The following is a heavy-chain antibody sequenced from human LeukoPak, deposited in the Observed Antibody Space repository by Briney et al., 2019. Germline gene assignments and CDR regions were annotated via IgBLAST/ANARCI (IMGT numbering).Heavy chain of an antibody. CDR2: IRYDGSNK. Sequence: PGGSLRLSCAASGFTFSSYGMHWVRQAPGKGLEWVAFIRYDGSNKYYADSVKGRFTISRGNSKNTLYLQMNSLRAEDTAVYYCAKSAEGSGSYYPDYFDYWGQGTLVTVSS. V-gene: IGHV3-30*02. CDR1: GFTFSSYG. D-gene: IGHD3-10*01. J-gene: IGHJ4*02. CDR3: AKSAEGSGSYYPDYFDY.